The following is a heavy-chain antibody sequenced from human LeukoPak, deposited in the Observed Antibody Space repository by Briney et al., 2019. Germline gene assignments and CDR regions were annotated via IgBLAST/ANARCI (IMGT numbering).Heavy chain of an antibody. CDR3: AKEEGSSRSHHPWDPFDI. D-gene: IGHD3-10*01. CDR1: GFTFAGYA. V-gene: IGHV3-23*01. J-gene: IGHJ3*02. Sequence: PGGSLRLSCAASGFTFAGYAVTWVRQGPGEGLEWVSTISGSGSSTYYADSVKGRFTISRDNSKNTLYLQMNSLRAEDTAVYYCAKEEGSSRSHHPWDPFDIWGQGTMVTVSS. CDR2: ISGSGSST.